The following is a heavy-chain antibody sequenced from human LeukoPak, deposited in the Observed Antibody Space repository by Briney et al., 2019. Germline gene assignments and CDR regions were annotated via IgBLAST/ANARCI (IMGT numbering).Heavy chain of an antibody. J-gene: IGHJ4*02. Sequence: GGSLRLSCAASGFTFDDYAMHWVRQAPGKGLEWVSGISWNSGCIGYADSVKGRFTISRDNAKNSLYLQMNSLGAEDTALYYCAKGWYSSGWYPNGHFDYWGQGTLVTVSS. D-gene: IGHD6-19*01. CDR2: ISWNSGCI. CDR1: GFTFDDYA. CDR3: AKGWYSSGWYPNGHFDY. V-gene: IGHV3-9*01.